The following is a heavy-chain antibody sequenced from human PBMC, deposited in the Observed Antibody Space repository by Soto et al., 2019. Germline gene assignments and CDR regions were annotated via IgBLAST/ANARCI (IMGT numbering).Heavy chain of an antibody. CDR3: GAGQFFSDY. CDR1: GFTFSSYG. J-gene: IGHJ4*02. V-gene: IGHV3-30*03. D-gene: IGHD6-19*01. CDR2: ISFDGSNT. Sequence: QVQLVESGGGVVQPGRSLRLSCAASGFTFSSYGMHWVRQAPGKGLEWVALISFDGSNTYYADSVKGRFTISRDNSQNTLYLQMHRLRAEYTSLYYCGAGQFFSDYWGQGTLVTVSS.